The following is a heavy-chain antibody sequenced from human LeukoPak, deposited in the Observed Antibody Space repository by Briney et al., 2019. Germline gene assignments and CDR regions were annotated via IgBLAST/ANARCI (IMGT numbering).Heavy chain of an antibody. J-gene: IGHJ5*02. Sequence: ASVKVSCKASGYTFTSYDINWVRQATGQGLEWMGWMNPNSGNTGYAQKFQGRVTMTRNTSISTAYMELSSLRSEGTAVYYCARGRITMVRGVFDPWGQGTLVTVSS. V-gene: IGHV1-8*01. D-gene: IGHD3-10*01. CDR1: GYTFTSYD. CDR2: MNPNSGNT. CDR3: ARGRITMVRGVFDP.